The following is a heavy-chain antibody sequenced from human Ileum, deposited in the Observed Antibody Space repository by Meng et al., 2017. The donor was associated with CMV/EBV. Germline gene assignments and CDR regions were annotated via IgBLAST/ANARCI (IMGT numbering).Heavy chain of an antibody. V-gene: IGHV4-61*01. Sequence: SETLSLTCTVSGGSVSSGSYYWSWIRQPPGKGLEWIGYIYYSGSTNYNPSLKSRVTISVDTSKNQFSLKLSSVTAADTAVYYCARGPPLYRRLYYYYYGMDVWGQGTTVTVSS. CDR2: IYYSGST. CDR1: GGSVSSGSYY. CDR3: ARGPPLYRRLYYYYYGMDV. J-gene: IGHJ6*02. D-gene: IGHD5-12*01.